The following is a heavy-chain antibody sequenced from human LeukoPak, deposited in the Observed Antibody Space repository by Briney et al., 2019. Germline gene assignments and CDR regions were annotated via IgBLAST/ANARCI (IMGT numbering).Heavy chain of an antibody. CDR2: IYYSGST. D-gene: IGHD4-23*01. V-gene: IGHV4-59*08. J-gene: IGHJ2*01. Sequence: PSETLSLTCTVSGGSISSYYWSWIRQPPGKGLEWIGYIYYSGSTNYNPSLKSRVTISVDTSKNQFSLKLSSVTAADTAVYYCARRPTVVPYWYFDLWGRGTLVTVSS. CDR1: GGSISSYY. CDR3: ARRPTVVPYWYFDL.